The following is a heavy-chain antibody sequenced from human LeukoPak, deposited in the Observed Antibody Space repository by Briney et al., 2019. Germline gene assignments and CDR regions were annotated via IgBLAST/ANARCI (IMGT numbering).Heavy chain of an antibody. CDR3: ARSRDSRGYPDAFDV. CDR2: INPNSGGT. CDR1: GYPFTRYY. J-gene: IGHJ3*01. D-gene: IGHD3-22*01. V-gene: IGHV1-2*02. Sequence: ASVKVSCKASGYPFTRYYIHWVRQAPGQGLEWMGWINPNSGGTHYAQTFQDRVTLTRDTSISTAYMELNRLRSDDTAVYYCARSRDSRGYPDAFDVWGQGTMVTVSS.